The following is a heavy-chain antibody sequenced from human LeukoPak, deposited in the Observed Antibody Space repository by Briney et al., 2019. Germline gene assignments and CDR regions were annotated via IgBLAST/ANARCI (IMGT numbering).Heavy chain of an antibody. CDR3: ARRGGAYPFDY. CDR1: GYSFANYW. V-gene: IGHV5-51*01. CDR2: IYPGDSGT. J-gene: IGHJ4*02. D-gene: IGHD3-16*01. Sequence: GESLKISCKGSGYSFANYWIAWVRQMPGKGLEWMGIIYPGDSGTTYSPSFQGQVTISADKSMSTAYLQWSSLKASDIAMYYCARRGGAYPFDYWGQGTLVTVSS.